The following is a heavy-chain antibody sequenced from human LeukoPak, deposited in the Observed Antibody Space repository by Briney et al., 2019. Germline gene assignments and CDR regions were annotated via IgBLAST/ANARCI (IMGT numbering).Heavy chain of an antibody. CDR1: GYSIRSGYY. V-gene: IGHV4-38-2*02. CDR3: ARQAVIIPTGMEGPWFDP. Sequence: SETLSLTCTVSGYSIRSGYYWGWIRQPPGKGLEWIGSMYHSGSTCYNPSLRSRVTISVDTSKNQISLNLRSVTAADTAVYYCARQAVIIPTGMEGPWFDPWGQGTLVAVSS. D-gene: IGHD2/OR15-2a*01. J-gene: IGHJ5*02. CDR2: MYHSGST.